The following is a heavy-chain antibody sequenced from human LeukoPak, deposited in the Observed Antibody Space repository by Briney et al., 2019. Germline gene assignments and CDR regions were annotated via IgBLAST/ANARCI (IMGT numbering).Heavy chain of an antibody. V-gene: IGHV3-21*01. CDR1: AFTFSTYC. J-gene: IGHJ4*02. D-gene: IGHD3-22*01. CDR3: ARDYDSSGYPFDY. CDR2: ISSSSSYI. Sequence: GRSLRLSCAASAFTFSTYCMSCVRLAPGKGLEWDLSISSSSSYIYYADSVKGRFTISRDNAKNSLYLQMNSLRAEDTAVYYCARDYDSSGYPFDYWGQGTLVTVSS.